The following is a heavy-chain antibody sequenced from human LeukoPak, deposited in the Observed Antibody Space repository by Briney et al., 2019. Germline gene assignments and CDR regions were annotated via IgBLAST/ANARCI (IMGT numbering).Heavy chain of an antibody. Sequence: GESLKISCKGSGYSFTSYWIGWVRQMPGKGLEWMGIIYPGDSDTRYSPSFQGQVTISADKSISTAYLQWSSLKASDTAMDYCARQAYYYDSSVSPSLDYWGQGTLVTVSS. CDR3: ARQAYYYDSSVSPSLDY. CDR2: IYPGDSDT. J-gene: IGHJ4*02. CDR1: GYSFTSYW. D-gene: IGHD3-22*01. V-gene: IGHV5-51*01.